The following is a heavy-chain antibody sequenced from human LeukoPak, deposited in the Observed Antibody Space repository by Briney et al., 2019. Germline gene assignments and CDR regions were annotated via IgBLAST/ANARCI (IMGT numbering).Heavy chain of an antibody. V-gene: IGHV1-2*02. J-gene: IGHJ2*01. Sequence: ASVKVSCKASGYTFTGYYMHWVRQAPAQGLEWMGWINPNSGGTNYAQKFQGRVTMTRDTSISTAYMELSRLRSDDTAVYYCARDPYGTWYFDLWGRGTLVTVSS. CDR3: ARDPYGTWYFDL. D-gene: IGHD3-10*01. CDR1: GYTFTGYY. CDR2: INPNSGGT.